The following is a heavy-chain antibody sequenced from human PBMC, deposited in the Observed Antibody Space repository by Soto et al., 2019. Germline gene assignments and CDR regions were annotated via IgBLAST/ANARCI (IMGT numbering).Heavy chain of an antibody. CDR2: INHSGST. Sequence: SETLSLTCAVYGGSISGYYWSWIRQPPGKGLEWIGEINHSGSTNYNPSLKSRVTISVDTSKNQFSLKLSSVTAADTAVYYCARDGLRFRRQDYWGQGTLVTVSS. V-gene: IGHV4-34*01. CDR3: ARDGLRFRRQDY. D-gene: IGHD3-16*01. J-gene: IGHJ4*02. CDR1: GGSISGYY.